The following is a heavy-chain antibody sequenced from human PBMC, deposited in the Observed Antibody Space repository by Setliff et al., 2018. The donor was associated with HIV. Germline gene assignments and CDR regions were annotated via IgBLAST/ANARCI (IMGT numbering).Heavy chain of an antibody. CDR2: IIPSGGST. CDR3: ARDGASGSGYYWADY. CDR1: GYTFTKSI. D-gene: IGHD3-3*01. V-gene: IGHV1-46*01. Sequence: ASVKVSCKASGYTFTKSIIHWVRQAPGQGLEWMGAIIPSGGSTGYAEKFQARVTLTRDTSTSTVYMELSGLRGEDTAVYYCARDGASGSGYYWADYWGQGTLVTVS. J-gene: IGHJ4*02.